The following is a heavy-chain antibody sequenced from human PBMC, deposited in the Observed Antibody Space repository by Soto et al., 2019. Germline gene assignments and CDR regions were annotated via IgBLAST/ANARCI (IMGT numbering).Heavy chain of an antibody. CDR1: GGSISSGGYY. J-gene: IGHJ4*02. V-gene: IGHV4-31*03. Sequence: RSLTCTVSGGSISSGGYYWSWIRQHPGKGLEWIGYIYYSGSTYYNPSLKSRVTISVDTSKNQFSLKLSSVTAADTAVYYCARDGGLRLGELSPALDYWGQGTLVTVSS. CDR2: IYYSGST. CDR3: ARDGGLRLGELSPALDY. D-gene: IGHD3-16*02.